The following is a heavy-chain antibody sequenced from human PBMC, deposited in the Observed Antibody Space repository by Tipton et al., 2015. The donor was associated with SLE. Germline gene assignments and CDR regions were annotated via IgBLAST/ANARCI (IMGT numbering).Heavy chain of an antibody. V-gene: IGHV4-59*11. Sequence: LRLSCTVSGGSISSHYWSWIRQPPGKGLEWIGYIYDSGSNNYNPPLKSRVTRSVDTSKNQFSLKLSSVTAADTAVYYCARGGRRAFDIWGQGTMVTVSS. J-gene: IGHJ3*02. CDR2: IYDSGSN. D-gene: IGHD1-14*01. CDR1: GGSISSHY. CDR3: ARGGRRAFDI.